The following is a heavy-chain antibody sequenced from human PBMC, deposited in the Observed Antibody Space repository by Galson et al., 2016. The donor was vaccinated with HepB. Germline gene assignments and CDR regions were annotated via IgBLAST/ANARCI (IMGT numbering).Heavy chain of an antibody. D-gene: IGHD3-10*01. CDR2: IYDSGTT. Sequence: SETLSLTCTVSGGSISGHYCSWVRQPPGKGLEWIGYIYDSGTTKDNPSLKSRVTMSLDTSKNQFSLKLSSVTAADTAVYYCTRTPVWFGELVSVDWGQGTLVTVSS. J-gene: IGHJ4*02. CDR3: TRTPVWFGELVSVD. V-gene: IGHV4-59*11. CDR1: GGSISGHY.